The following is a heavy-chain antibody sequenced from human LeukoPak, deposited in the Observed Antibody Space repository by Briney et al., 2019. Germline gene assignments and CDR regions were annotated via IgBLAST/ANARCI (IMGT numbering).Heavy chain of an antibody. V-gene: IGHV1-46*01. Sequence: ASVKVSCKASGYTFTSYYMHWVRQAPGQGLEWMGIINPSGGSTSYAQKFQGRVTMTRDTSISTAYMELSRLRSDDTAVYYCARDRKGYYDSSGLDAFDIWGQGTMVTVSS. J-gene: IGHJ3*02. CDR1: GYTFTSYY. CDR2: INPSGGST. CDR3: ARDRKGYYDSSGLDAFDI. D-gene: IGHD3-22*01.